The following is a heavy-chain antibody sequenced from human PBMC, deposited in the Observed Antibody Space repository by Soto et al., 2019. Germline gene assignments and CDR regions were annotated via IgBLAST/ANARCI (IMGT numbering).Heavy chain of an antibody. V-gene: IGHV1-69*12. Sequence: QVQLVQSGAEVKKPGSSVKVSCKASGGTFSSYAISWVRQAPGQGLEWMGGIIPIFGTANYAQKFQGRVTITADESTSTAYMELSSLRSEDTAVYCCARDGGYCSGGSCYFDYWGQGTLVTVSS. CDR2: IIPIFGTA. CDR3: ARDGGYCSGGSCYFDY. J-gene: IGHJ4*02. D-gene: IGHD2-15*01. CDR1: GGTFSSYA.